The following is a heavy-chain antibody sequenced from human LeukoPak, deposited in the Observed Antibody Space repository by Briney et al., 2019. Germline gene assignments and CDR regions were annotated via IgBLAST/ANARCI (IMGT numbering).Heavy chain of an antibody. Sequence: ASVKVSCKASGGTFSSYAISWVRQAPGQGLEWMGGIIPIFGTANYAQKFQGRVTITTDESTSTAYMELSSLRSEDTAVYYCARGTNSGYDPRYYYYYMDVWGKGTTVTVSS. D-gene: IGHD5-12*01. CDR2: IIPIFGTA. CDR3: ARGTNSGYDPRYYYYYMDV. J-gene: IGHJ6*03. V-gene: IGHV1-69*05. CDR1: GGTFSSYA.